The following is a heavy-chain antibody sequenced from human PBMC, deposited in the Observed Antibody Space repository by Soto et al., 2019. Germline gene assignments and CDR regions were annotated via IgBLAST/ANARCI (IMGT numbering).Heavy chain of an antibody. V-gene: IGHV4-34*01. J-gene: IGHJ6*02. D-gene: IGHD2-15*01. CDR2: ITHTGGF. CDR3: ARGRQRPSAACKGRGYYGMDV. CDR1: AGSFSDYY. Sequence: SQTMSLTWALYAGSFSDYYSSWIRQPPGKGLEWIGEITHTGGFGSNPSLAGRATISVDTSKDPFSMKLSSVTTEDTALYYCARGRQRPSAACKGRGYYGMDVWGQGTTVTVSS.